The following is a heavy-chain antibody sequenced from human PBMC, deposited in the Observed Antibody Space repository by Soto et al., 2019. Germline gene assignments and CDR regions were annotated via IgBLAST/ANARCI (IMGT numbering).Heavy chain of an antibody. D-gene: IGHD3-9*01. CDR1: GYTFTSNA. V-gene: IGHV1-3*01. CDR2: INAGNGNT. CDR3: ARVQGFDWFDY. J-gene: IGHJ4*02. Sequence: ASVKLSCKDSGYTFTSNAMHWVRQAPGQRLEWMGWINAGNGNTKYSQKFQGRVTITRDTSASTAYMELSSLRSEGTAVYYCARVQGFDWFDYWGQGTLVTVSS.